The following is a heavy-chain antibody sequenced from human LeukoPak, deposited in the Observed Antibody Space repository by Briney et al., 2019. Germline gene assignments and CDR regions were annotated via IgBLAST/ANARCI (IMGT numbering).Heavy chain of an antibody. CDR1: GYTFTSYG. Sequence: GASVKVSCKASGYTFTSYGISWVRQAPGQGLEWMGWISAYNGNTNYAQKLQGRVTMTTDTSTSTAYMELRSLRSDDTDVYYCARDCSGGSCYPGYYGMDVWGQGTTVTVSS. J-gene: IGHJ6*02. V-gene: IGHV1-18*01. D-gene: IGHD2-15*01. CDR3: ARDCSGGSCYPGYYGMDV. CDR2: ISAYNGNT.